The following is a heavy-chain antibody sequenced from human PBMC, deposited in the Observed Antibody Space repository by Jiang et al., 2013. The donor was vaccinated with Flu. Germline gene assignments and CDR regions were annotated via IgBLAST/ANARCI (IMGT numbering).Heavy chain of an antibody. CDR2: MNPNSGNT. D-gene: IGHD4-17*01. J-gene: IGHJ3*02. CDR1: D. CDR3: ARVGATVTFIKAFDI. Sequence: DINWVRQATGQGLEWMGWMNPNSGNTGYAQKFQGRVTMTRNTSISTAYMELSSLRSEDTAVYYCARVGATVTFIKAFDIWGQGTMVTVSS. V-gene: IGHV1-8*01.